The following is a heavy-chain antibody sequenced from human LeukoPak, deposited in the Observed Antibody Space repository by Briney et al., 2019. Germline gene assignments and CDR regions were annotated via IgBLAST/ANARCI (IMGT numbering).Heavy chain of an antibody. V-gene: IGHV3-30*04. CDR2: ISYDGSNK. J-gene: IGHJ4*02. CDR1: GFTFSSYA. D-gene: IGHD3-10*01. CDR3: VGEGGEVVGVLLWFGELLPFDY. Sequence: GGSLRLSCAASGFTFSSYAMHWVRQAPGKGLEWVAVISYDGSNKYYADSVKGRFTISRDNSKNTLYLQMNSLRAEDTAVYYCVGEGGEVVGVLLWFGELLPFDYWGQGTLVTVSS.